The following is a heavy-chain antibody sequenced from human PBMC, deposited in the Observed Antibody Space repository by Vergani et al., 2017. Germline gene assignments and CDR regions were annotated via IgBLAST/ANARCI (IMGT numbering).Heavy chain of an antibody. V-gene: IGHV3-66*02. CDR1: GFRVTTYY. D-gene: IGHD2-15*01. CDR2: IKSDGRT. J-gene: IGHJ4*01. CDR3: TRSECSGTTCYGHYFDL. Sequence: VELLESGGGLAQPGGSLRVYCSASGFRVTTYYMSWVRQAPGKGLEWVSVIKSDGRTSYAESVRGRFTISRDTSRNAVYLQMNILRVEETGVYYCTRSECSGTTCYGHYFDLGGHGILLTVSS.